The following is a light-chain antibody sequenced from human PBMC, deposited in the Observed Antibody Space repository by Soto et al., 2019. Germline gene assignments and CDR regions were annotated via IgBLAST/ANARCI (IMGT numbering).Light chain of an antibody. Sequence: QSVLTQPPSASGTPGQRVTISCSGSSSNIGSNTVSWYQQLPGTAPKLLIYSNNQRPSGVPDRFSGSKSGTSASLAISGLQSEDEADYYCATWDDSLNGCVFGGGTKLTVL. CDR2: SNN. CDR3: ATWDDSLNGCV. CDR1: SSNIGSNT. J-gene: IGLJ3*02. V-gene: IGLV1-44*01.